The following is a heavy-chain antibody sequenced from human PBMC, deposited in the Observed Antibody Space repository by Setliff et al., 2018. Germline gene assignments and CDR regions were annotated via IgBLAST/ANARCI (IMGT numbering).Heavy chain of an antibody. CDR1: GYSFTSNW. CDR3: ASLQAAQYFQY. J-gene: IGHJ1*01. Sequence: PGESLKISCVGSGYSFTSNWIAWVRQMPGKGLDWMGIIYPGDSETRYSPSFQGRVTIPVDKSISTAYLQWGSLRASDSAIYYCASLQAAQYFQYWGQGTLVTVSS. V-gene: IGHV5-51*01. CDR2: IYPGDSET.